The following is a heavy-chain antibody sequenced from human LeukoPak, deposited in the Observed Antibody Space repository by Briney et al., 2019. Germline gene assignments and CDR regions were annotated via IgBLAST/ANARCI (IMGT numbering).Heavy chain of an antibody. CDR2: ISSDGSIT. CDR1: GFTFRKYW. J-gene: IGHJ4*02. D-gene: IGHD3-10*01. CDR3: ARHLNYYLDY. V-gene: IGHV3-74*01. Sequence: GGSLRLSCTASGFTFRKYWLHWVRQAPGKGLVWVSRISSDGSITSYADSVKGRFTISRDNAKNTLYLQMNSLRAEDTAVYYCARHLNYYLDYWGQGTLVTVSS.